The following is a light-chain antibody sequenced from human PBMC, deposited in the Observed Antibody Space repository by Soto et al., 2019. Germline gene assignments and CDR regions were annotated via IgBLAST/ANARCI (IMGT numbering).Light chain of an antibody. CDR3: HQRQRWPRT. J-gene: IGKJ1*01. CDR1: QSVSVR. CDR2: EAS. Sequence: EIVMTQSPATLSVSPGEGATLSCRASQSVSVRLAWYQHKPGQAPRLIIYEASNRAAGIPARFSGSGSGTDFTLTITSLEPEDFAFYYCHQRQRWPRTLGQGTKVDI. V-gene: IGKV3-11*01.